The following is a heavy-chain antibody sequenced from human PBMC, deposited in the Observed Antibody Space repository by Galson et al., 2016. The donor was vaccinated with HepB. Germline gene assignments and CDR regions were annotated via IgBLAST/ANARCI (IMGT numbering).Heavy chain of an antibody. V-gene: IGHV3-30*18. CDR3: AKARTSSWYGREHYYAMDV. CDR1: GFTLSSYD. J-gene: IGHJ6*02. Sequence: SLRLSCAASGFTLSSYDMHWVRQAPGKGLDWVAVISYDGSNKYYADSVKGRFTISRDNSKNTLYLQMNSLRTEDTAVYYCAKARTSSWYGREHYYAMDVWGQGTTVTVSS. CDR2: ISYDGSNK. D-gene: IGHD6-13*01.